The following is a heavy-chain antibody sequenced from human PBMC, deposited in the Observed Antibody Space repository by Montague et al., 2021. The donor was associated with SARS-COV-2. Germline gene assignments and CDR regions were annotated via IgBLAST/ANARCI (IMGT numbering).Heavy chain of an antibody. CDR2: IYYRGTT. CDR1: GGSISSDY. Sequence: SETLSLTCSVSGGSISSDYWRWIRQSPGKGLEWIGDIYYRGTTNYNPSLKSRVTFSVDTSKNQFSLKLISVTAADTAVYFCAREDRWNWFEPWGQGVLVTVSS. CDR3: AREDRWNWFEP. J-gene: IGHJ5*02. D-gene: IGHD5-24*01. V-gene: IGHV4-59*01.